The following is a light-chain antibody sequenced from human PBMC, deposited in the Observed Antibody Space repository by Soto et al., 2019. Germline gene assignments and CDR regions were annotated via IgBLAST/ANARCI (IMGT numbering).Light chain of an antibody. J-gene: IGKJ4*01. CDR1: QSVXYSSNKWNY. V-gene: IGKV4-1*01. Sequence: DILMTQSPGRLSVSXCXGSXIXXXSSQSVXYSSNKWNYLGWYQKKPGQPPKLLIYWASTRASGVPDRFSGSGSETDFTLTINSLQAEDVAVYYCQQYYSLPLTFGGGTKVDIK. CDR2: WAS. CDR3: QQYYSLPLT.